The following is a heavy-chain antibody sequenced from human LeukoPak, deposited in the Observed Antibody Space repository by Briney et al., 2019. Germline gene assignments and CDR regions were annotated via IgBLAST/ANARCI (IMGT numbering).Heavy chain of an antibody. J-gene: IGHJ4*02. Sequence: GASVKVSCKASGYTFTSYDINWVRQATGQGLEWMGGFDPEDGETIYAQKFQGRVTMTEDTSTDTAYMELSSLRSEDTAVYYCATRTWGSSWYYYFDYWGQGTLVTVSS. D-gene: IGHD6-13*01. CDR3: ATRTWGSSWYYYFDY. CDR2: FDPEDGET. V-gene: IGHV1-24*01. CDR1: GYTFTSYD.